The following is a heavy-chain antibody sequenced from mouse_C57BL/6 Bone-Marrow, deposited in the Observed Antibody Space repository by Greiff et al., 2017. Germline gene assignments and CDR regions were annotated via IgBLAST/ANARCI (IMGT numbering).Heavy chain of an antibody. CDR3: ARNYYGSSYYFDY. CDR2: IHPNSGST. J-gene: IGHJ2*01. Sequence: VQLQQPGAELVQPGASVTLSCKASGYPFTRYWLHWVKQRPGQGLEWIGMIHPNSGSTNYNEQFKSKATLTVDKSSSTAYMQLSSLTSEDSAVYYCARNYYGSSYYFDYWGQGTTLTVSS. CDR1: GYPFTRYW. D-gene: IGHD1-1*01. V-gene: IGHV1-64*01.